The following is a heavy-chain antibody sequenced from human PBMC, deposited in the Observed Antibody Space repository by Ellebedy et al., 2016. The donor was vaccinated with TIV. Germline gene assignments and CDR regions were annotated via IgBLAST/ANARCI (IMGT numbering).Heavy chain of an antibody. CDR3: AKDLRIVRSFDS. V-gene: IGHV3-23*01. CDR2: MSPSGDSS. Sequence: GESLKISCAASGFTFNNYAMSWVRQAPGKGLEWVSSMSPSGDSSYYADSVKGRFTISRVNSKNTLYLQMNSLRAEDTAVYYCAKDLRIVRSFDSWGQGTLVTVSS. D-gene: IGHD3-3*01. CDR1: GFTFNNYA. J-gene: IGHJ4*02.